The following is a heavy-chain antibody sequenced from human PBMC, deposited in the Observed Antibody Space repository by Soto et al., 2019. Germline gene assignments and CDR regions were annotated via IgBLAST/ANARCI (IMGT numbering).Heavy chain of an antibody. V-gene: IGHV1-69*13. D-gene: IGHD6-19*01. Sequence: SVKVSCKSSGGTFSSYAISWVRQAPGQGLEWMGGIIPIFGTANYAQKFQGRVTITADESTSTAYMELSSLRSEDTAVYYCASAGEWLVDYYYYGMDVWGQGTTVTVSS. CDR3: ASAGEWLVDYYYYGMDV. J-gene: IGHJ6*02. CDR1: GGTFSSYA. CDR2: IIPIFGTA.